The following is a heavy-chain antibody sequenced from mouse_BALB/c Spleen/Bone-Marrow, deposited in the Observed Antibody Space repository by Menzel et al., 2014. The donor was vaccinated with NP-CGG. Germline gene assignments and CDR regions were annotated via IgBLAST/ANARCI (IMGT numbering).Heavy chain of an antibody. CDR1: GFDFSRYW. Sequence: EVQLQESGGGLVQPGGSLKLSCAASGFDFSRYWMSWVRQAPGKGLEWIGEINPDSSTINYTPSLKDKFIISRDNAKNTLYLQMSKVRSEGTALYYCARLGYYGYFDYWGQGTTLTVSS. J-gene: IGHJ2*01. CDR2: INPDSSTI. V-gene: IGHV4-1*02. D-gene: IGHD2-3*01. CDR3: ARLGYYGYFDY.